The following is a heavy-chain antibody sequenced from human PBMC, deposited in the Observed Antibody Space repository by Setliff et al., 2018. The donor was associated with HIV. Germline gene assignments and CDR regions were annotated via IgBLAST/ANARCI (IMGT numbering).Heavy chain of an antibody. CDR2: ISYSGST. CDR3: ARDLTSPNDFWSRAFDI. D-gene: IGHD3-3*01. J-gene: IGHJ3*02. Sequence: SETLSLTCTVSGGSISSTGYYWGWIRQPPGKGLEWIGSISYSGSTYYNPSLKSRVTISVDTSKNQFSLKLSSVTAVDTAMYYCARDLTSPNDFWSRAFDIWGQGTMVTVSS. CDR1: GGSISSTGYY. V-gene: IGHV4-39*07.